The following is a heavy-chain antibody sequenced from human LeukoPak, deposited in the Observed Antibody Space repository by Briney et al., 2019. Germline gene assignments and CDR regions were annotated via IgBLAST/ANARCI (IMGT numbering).Heavy chain of an antibody. Sequence: SVKVSCKASGGTFSSYAISWVRQAPGQGLEWMGRIIPIFGTANYAQKFQGRVTITTDESTSTAYMELSSLRSEDTAVYCCANSGILPYYFDYWGQGTLVTVSS. V-gene: IGHV1-69*05. J-gene: IGHJ4*02. CDR1: GGTFSSYA. CDR2: IIPIFGTA. CDR3: ANSGILPYYFDY. D-gene: IGHD1-26*01.